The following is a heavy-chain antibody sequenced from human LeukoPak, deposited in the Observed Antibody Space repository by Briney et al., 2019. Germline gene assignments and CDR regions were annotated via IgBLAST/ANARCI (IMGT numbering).Heavy chain of an antibody. CDR3: ARDFLLWFGETLTGNYMDV. CDR1: GFTFDDYG. CDR2: INWNGGST. J-gene: IGHJ6*03. D-gene: IGHD3-10*01. Sequence: LTGGSLRLSCAASGFTFDDYGMSWVRQAPGKGLEWVSGINWNGGSTGYADSVKGRFTISRDNAKNSLYLQMNSLRAEDTALYYCARDFLLWFGETLTGNYMDVWGEGTTVTVSS. V-gene: IGHV3-20*04.